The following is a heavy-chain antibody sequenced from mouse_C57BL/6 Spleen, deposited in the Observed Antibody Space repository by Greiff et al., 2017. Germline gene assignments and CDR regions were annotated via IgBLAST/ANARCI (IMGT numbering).Heavy chain of an antibody. D-gene: IGHD5-1-1*01. Sequence: LQESGAELVRPGTSVKVSCKASGYAFTNYLIEWVKQRPGQGLEWIGVINPGSGGTNYNEKFKGKATLTADKSSSTAYMQLSSLTSEDSAVYFCARDTPFAYWGQGTLVTVSA. CDR3: ARDTPFAY. V-gene: IGHV1-54*01. CDR1: GYAFTNYL. J-gene: IGHJ3*01. CDR2: INPGSGGT.